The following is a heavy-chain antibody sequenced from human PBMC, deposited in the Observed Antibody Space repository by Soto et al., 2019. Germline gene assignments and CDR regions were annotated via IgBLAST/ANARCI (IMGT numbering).Heavy chain of an antibody. Sequence: ASVKVSCKASGYTFTSYDINWVRQATGQGLEWMGWMNPNSGNTGYAQKFQGRVTMTRNTSISTAYMELSSLRSEDTAVYYCARGRVAITIFGVVTNNWFDAWGQGTLVTVSS. V-gene: IGHV1-8*01. CDR3: ARGRVAITIFGVVTNNWFDA. J-gene: IGHJ5*02. CDR1: GYTFTSYD. D-gene: IGHD3-3*01. CDR2: MNPNSGNT.